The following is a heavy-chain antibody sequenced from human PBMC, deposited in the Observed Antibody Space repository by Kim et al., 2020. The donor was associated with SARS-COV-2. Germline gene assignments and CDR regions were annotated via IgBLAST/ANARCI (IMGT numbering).Heavy chain of an antibody. V-gene: IGHV3-74*01. Sequence: SYSDSWEGRFTISRDNAKNTLYLQMNSLRADDTAVDYCASGGFYALGVWGQGTTVTVSS. D-gene: IGHD3-3*01. J-gene: IGHJ6*02. CDR3: ASGGFYALGV.